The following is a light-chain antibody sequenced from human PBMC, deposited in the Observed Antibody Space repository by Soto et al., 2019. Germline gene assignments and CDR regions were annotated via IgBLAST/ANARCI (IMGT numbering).Light chain of an antibody. V-gene: IGLV2-14*01. CDR1: SSDVGAYNY. J-gene: IGLJ3*02. CDR3: SSYTQFSTLV. CDR2: EVS. Sequence: QPASVSGSPGQSITISCTGTSSDVGAYNYVSWYRQHPGKAPKLLIYEVSYRPSGISSRFSGSKSGNTASLTISGLQAEDEADYYCSSYTQFSTLVFGGGTKLTVL.